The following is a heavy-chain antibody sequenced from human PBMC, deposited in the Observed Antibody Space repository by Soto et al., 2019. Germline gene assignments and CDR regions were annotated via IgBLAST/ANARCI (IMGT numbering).Heavy chain of an antibody. V-gene: IGHV3-11*01. Sequence: QVQLVESGGALVKPGGSLRLSCAASGFSFRDYYMSWIRQAPGKGLEWISYISGSGNTIYYADSVKGRFIISRDNAKNSLFLKMNSRGADDRAVFSWARVGFPMVLVVMGCFDPWGQEPWSPSPQ. D-gene: IGHD3-22*01. CDR1: GFSFRDYY. J-gene: IGHJ5*02. CDR3: ARVGFPMVLVVMGCFDP. CDR2: ISGSGNTI.